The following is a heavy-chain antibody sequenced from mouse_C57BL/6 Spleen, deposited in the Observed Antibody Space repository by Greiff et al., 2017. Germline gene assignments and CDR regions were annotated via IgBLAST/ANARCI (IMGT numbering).Heavy chain of an antibody. CDR1: GFSFTSYG. D-gene: IGHD1-1*01. Sequence: VQLQQSGPGLVAPSQSLSITCTVSGFSFTSYGVDWVRQSPGKGLEWLGVIWGVGSTNYTSALNSRLSISKDNSKSQVFLKMNSLQTDDTAMYYCARDYDGSSYDWYFDVWGTGTTVTVSS. V-gene: IGHV2-6*01. J-gene: IGHJ1*03. CDR2: IWGVGST. CDR3: ARDYDGSSYDWYFDV.